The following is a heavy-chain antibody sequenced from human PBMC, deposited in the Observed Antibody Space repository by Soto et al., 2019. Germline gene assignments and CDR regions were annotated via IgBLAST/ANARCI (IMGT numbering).Heavy chain of an antibody. D-gene: IGHD3-22*01. V-gene: IGHV3-33*01. CDR3: ARTAYYYDSSGYYFDC. CDR2: IWYDGRNT. J-gene: IGHJ4*02. CDR1: GFTFSSYG. Sequence: PGGSLRLSWAASGFTFSSYGMHWVRQAPGKGLEWVAVIWYDGRNTYYADSVKGRFTISRDNSKNTLYLQMNSLRAEDTAVYYCARTAYYYDSSGYYFDCWGQGTLVTVSS.